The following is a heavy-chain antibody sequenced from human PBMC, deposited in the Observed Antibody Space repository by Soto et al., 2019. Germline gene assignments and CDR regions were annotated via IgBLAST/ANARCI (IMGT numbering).Heavy chain of an antibody. Sequence: SETLSLTCAVYGGSFRGYYWSWIRQPPGKGLEWIGEINHSGSTNYNPSLKSRVTISVDTSKNQFSLKLSSVTAAYTAVYYCVLGKLEWLLAGPRYDYWGQGTLVTVSS. D-gene: IGHD3-3*01. CDR2: INHSGST. CDR1: GGSFRGYY. V-gene: IGHV4-34*01. CDR3: VLGKLEWLLAGPRYDY. J-gene: IGHJ4*02.